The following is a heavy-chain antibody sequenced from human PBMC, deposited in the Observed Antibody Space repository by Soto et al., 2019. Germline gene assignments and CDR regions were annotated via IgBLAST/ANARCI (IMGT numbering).Heavy chain of an antibody. CDR1: GYTFTGHW. D-gene: IGHD5-12*01. J-gene: IGHJ4*02. Sequence: GESLKISCQGSGYTFTGHWISWVRQMPGKGLEWMGRIDPSDSYTDYSPTVQGHVTMSADKSINTAYLQWSSLQASDTAVYYCTRHTGYDYSLDYWGQGTLVTVS. CDR2: IDPSDSYT. CDR3: TRHTGYDYSLDY. V-gene: IGHV5-10-1*01.